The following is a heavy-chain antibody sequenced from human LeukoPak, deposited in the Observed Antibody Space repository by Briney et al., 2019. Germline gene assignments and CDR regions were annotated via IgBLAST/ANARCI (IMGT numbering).Heavy chain of an antibody. CDR1: GFTFSSYG. D-gene: IGHD5-12*01. J-gene: IGHJ6*02. CDR3: ARADIVATFYYYYGMDA. V-gene: IGHV3-21*01. CDR2: INSGSSYI. Sequence: PGGSLRLSCAASGFTFSSYGMNWVRQAPGKGLEWVSSINSGSSYIYYADSVKGRFTISRYNAKTSLSLQMNSLRAEDTAAYCCARADIVATFYYYYGMDAWGQGTPVTVSS.